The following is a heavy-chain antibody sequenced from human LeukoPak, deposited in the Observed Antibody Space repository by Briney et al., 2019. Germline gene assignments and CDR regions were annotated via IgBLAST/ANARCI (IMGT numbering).Heavy chain of an antibody. CDR3: ARDTAHPYTRYYYMDV. CDR2: ISAYNGNT. CDR1: GYTFTMYY. J-gene: IGHJ6*03. Sequence: GASVKVSCKASGYTFTMYYIHWVRQAPGQGREWMGWISAYNGNTNYAQKLQGRVTMTTDTSTSTAYMELRSLRSDDTAVYYCARDTAHPYTRYYYMDVWGKGTTVTVSS. V-gene: IGHV1-18*04. D-gene: IGHD3-16*01.